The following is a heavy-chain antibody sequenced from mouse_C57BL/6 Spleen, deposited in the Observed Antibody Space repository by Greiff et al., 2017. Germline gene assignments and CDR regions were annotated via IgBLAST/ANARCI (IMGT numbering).Heavy chain of an antibody. V-gene: IGHV1-72*01. CDR3: ARSYYGSSPDY. D-gene: IGHD1-1*01. CDR2: IDPNSGGT. Sequence: QVQLKQPGAELVKPGASVKLSCKASGYTFTSYWMHWVKQRPGRGLEWIGRIDPNSGGTKYNEKFKSKATLTVDKPSSPAYMQLSSLTSEDSAVYYCARSYYGSSPDYWGQGTTLTVSS. J-gene: IGHJ2*01. CDR1: GYTFTSYW.